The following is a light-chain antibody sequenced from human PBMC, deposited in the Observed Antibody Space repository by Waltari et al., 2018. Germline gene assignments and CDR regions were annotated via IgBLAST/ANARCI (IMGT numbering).Light chain of an antibody. CDR3: QQYNNWPQT. CDR2: GAS. V-gene: IGKV3-15*01. CDR1: QSVSSN. Sequence: EIVMTQSPATLSVSPGGRATLSCRASQSVSSNLAWYQQKPGQAPRLLIYGASTRATGIPARFSGSGSGTQFPLTISSLQSEDFAVSYCQQYNNWPQTLGQGTKVEIK. J-gene: IGKJ1*01.